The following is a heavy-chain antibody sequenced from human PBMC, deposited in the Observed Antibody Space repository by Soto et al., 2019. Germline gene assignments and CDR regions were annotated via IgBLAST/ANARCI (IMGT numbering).Heavy chain of an antibody. D-gene: IGHD5-18*01. Sequence: SETLSLTCTVSGGSISSYYWSWIRQPAGKGLGWIGRIYTSGSTNYNPSLKSRVTMSVDTSKNQFSLKLSSVTAADTAVYYCARDRPGRGYSYGQQFDYWGQGTLVTVSS. J-gene: IGHJ4*02. V-gene: IGHV4-4*07. CDR3: ARDRPGRGYSYGQQFDY. CDR1: GGSISSYY. CDR2: IYTSGST.